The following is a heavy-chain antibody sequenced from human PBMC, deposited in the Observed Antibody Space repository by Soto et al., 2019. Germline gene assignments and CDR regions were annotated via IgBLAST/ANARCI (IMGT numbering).Heavy chain of an antibody. V-gene: IGHV4-39*01. Sequence: SETLSLTCTVSCGSISSVDYYWGWIRQPPGKGLEWIGGIYYSGSTNYNPSLKSRVTVSVDTSKNQFSLKLSSVTAADTAVYYCARRGYSSSWYIGGWFDPWGQGNLVTVSS. D-gene: IGHD6-13*01. J-gene: IGHJ5*02. CDR3: ARRGYSSSWYIGGWFDP. CDR2: IYYSGST. CDR1: CGSISSVDYY.